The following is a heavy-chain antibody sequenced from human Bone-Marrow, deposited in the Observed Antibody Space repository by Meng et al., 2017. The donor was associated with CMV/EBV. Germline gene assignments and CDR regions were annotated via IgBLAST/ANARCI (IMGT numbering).Heavy chain of an antibody. D-gene: IGHD6-13*01. V-gene: IGHV4-61*01. CDR3: ARDRGYSSSRRIKDYYYGMDV. Sequence: SETLSLTCTVSGGSVSSGSYYWSWIRQPPGKGLEWIGYIYYSGSTNYNPSLKSRVTISVDTSKNQFSLKLSSVTAADTAVYYCARDRGYSSSRRIKDYYYGMDVCGQGTTVTVSS. CDR1: GGSVSSGSYY. CDR2: IYYSGST. J-gene: IGHJ6*02.